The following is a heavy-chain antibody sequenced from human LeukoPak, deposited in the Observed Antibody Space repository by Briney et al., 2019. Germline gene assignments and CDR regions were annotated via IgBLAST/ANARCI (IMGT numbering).Heavy chain of an antibody. V-gene: IGHV3-15*01. J-gene: IGHJ6*02. Sequence: PGGSLRLSCAASGFTVSSNYMSWVRQAPGKGLEWVGRIKSKTDGGTTDYAAPVKGRFTISRDDSKNTLYLQMNSLKTEDTAVYYCTTDDAPFRKGNDDSEWGDYYYGMDVWGQGTTVTVSS. CDR2: IKSKTDGGTT. D-gene: IGHD1-1*01. CDR1: GFTVSSNY. CDR3: TTDDAPFRKGNDDSEWGDYYYGMDV.